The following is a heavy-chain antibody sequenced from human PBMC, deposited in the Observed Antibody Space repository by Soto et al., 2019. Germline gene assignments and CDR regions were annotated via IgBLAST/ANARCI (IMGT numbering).Heavy chain of an antibody. CDR3: ARVEGITTFGVVNPLDV. Sequence: ASVKVSCKASGYTFTSYYMHWVRQAPGQGLEWMGIINPSGGSTSYAQKFQGRVTMTRDTSTSTVYMELSSLRSEDTAVYYCARVEGITTFGVVNPLDVWGQGTTVTVSS. V-gene: IGHV1-46*01. J-gene: IGHJ6*02. CDR1: GYTFTSYY. CDR2: INPSGGST. D-gene: IGHD3-3*01.